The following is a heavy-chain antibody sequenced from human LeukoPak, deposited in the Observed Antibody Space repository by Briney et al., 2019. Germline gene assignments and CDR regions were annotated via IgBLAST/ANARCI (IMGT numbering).Heavy chain of an antibody. Sequence: ASVKVSCKASGGTFSSYAISWVRQAPGQGLEWMGRIIPILGIANYAQKFQGRVTITADKSTSTAYMELSSLRSEDTAVYYCAREDSDYGVTYFDYWGQGTLVTVSS. CDR3: AREDSDYGVTYFDY. J-gene: IGHJ4*02. CDR1: GGTFSSYA. CDR2: IIPILGIA. V-gene: IGHV1-69*04. D-gene: IGHD4-17*01.